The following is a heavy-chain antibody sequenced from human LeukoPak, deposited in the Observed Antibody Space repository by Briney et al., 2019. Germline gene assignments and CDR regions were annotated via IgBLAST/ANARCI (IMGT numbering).Heavy chain of an antibody. CDR1: GFTFSSYA. V-gene: IGHV3-23*01. CDR2: ISGSVGST. D-gene: IGHD3-22*01. J-gene: IGHJ4*02. CDR3: AKAASSGYSSCDY. Sequence: GSLRLSCAASGFTFSSYAMSWVRQAPGKGLEWVSAISGSVGSTCYADSVKGRFTISRDNSKNTLYLQMNSLRAEDTAVYYCAKAASSGYSSCDYWGQGTLVTVSS.